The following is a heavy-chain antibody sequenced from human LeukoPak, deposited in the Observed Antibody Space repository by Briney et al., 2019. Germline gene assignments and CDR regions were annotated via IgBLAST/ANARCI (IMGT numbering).Heavy chain of an antibody. CDR2: IYYSGST. V-gene: IGHV4-59*01. CDR3: ARGDFDPIYPYFDY. J-gene: IGHJ4*02. Sequence: SETLSLTCTVSGGSISSYYWSWIRQPPGKGLGWIGYIYYSGSTNYNPSLKSRVTISVDTSKNQFSLKLSSVTAADTAVYYCARGDFDPIYPYFDYWGQGTLVTVSS. CDR1: GGSISSYY. D-gene: IGHD3-9*01.